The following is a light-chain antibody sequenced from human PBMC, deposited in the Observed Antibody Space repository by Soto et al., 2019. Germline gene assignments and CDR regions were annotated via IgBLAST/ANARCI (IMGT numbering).Light chain of an antibody. CDR2: KVS. Sequence: EIPITQSPSTVSGSVGDRVTIACRASQTISSWLAWYQQKPGKAPKLLIYKVSTLKSGVPSRFSGSGSGTEFTLTISSLQPDDFATYYSQHYNSYSEAFGQGSKV. V-gene: IGKV1-5*03. J-gene: IGKJ1*01. CDR3: QHYNSYSEA. CDR1: QTISSW.